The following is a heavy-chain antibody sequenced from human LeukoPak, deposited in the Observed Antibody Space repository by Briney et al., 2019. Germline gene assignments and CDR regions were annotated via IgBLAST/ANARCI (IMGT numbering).Heavy chain of an antibody. CDR3: ARGPLGLYYFDY. J-gene: IGHJ4*02. V-gene: IGHV4-30-2*01. D-gene: IGHD7-27*01. CDR1: GGSISSGGYY. CDR2: IYHSGST. Sequence: SETLSLTCTVSGGSISSGGYYWSWIRQHPGKGLEWIGYIYHSGSTYYNPSLKSRVTISVDRSKNQFSLKLSSVTAADTAVYYCARGPLGLYYFDYWGQGTLVTVSS.